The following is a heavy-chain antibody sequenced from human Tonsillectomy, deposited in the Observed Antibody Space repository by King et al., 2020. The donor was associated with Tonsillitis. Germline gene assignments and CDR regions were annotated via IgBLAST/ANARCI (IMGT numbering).Heavy chain of an antibody. V-gene: IGHV3-48*03. CDR2: TSSSGSTI. Sequence: VQLVESGGGLEQPGGSLRLSCAASGFTFSSYEMNWVRQAPGKGLEWVSYTSSSGSTIYYADSVKGRFTISRDNAKNSLYLQMNSLRAEDTAVYYCASGPYSAYDYNWFDPWGQGTLVTVSS. J-gene: IGHJ5*02. CDR3: ASGPYSAYDYNWFDP. D-gene: IGHD5-12*01. CDR1: GFTFSSYE.